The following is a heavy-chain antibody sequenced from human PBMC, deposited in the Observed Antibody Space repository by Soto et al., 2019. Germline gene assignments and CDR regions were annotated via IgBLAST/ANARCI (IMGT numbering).Heavy chain of an antibody. Sequence: SETLSLTCSVSGGSINSGRSSWNWIRQSPGKGLEWIAYIYHSGSTYYNPSLKSRVTISVDRSENQFSLKLTSVTAADTAVYYCVRESTTSGPNWFDTWGPGILVTVS. J-gene: IGHJ5*02. CDR2: IYHSGST. D-gene: IGHD1-1*01. CDR1: GGSINSGRSS. CDR3: VRESTTSGPNWFDT. V-gene: IGHV4-30-2*06.